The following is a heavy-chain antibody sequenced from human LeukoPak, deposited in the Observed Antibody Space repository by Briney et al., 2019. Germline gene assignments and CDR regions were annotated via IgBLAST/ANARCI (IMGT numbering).Heavy chain of an antibody. J-gene: IGHJ3*02. D-gene: IGHD5-18*01. CDR1: GFTVSSNY. Sequence: PGGSLRLSCAASGFTVSSNYMSWVRQAPGKGLEWVSVIYNSGSTYYADSVKGRFTISRDNSKNTLYLQMNSLRAEDTAVFYCARDTAGDDSGGFDIWGRGTMVTVSS. V-gene: IGHV3-53*01. CDR2: IYNSGST. CDR3: ARDTAGDDSGGFDI.